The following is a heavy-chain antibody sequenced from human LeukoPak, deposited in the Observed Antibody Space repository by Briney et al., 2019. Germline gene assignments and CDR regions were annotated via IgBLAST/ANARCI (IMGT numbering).Heavy chain of an antibody. CDR3: ARDKSEVGLDY. Sequence: SETLSLTCTVSGGSISSGDYYWSWIRQPPGKGLEWIGYIYYSGSTYYNPSLKSRVTISVDTSKSQFSLKLSSVTAADTAVYYCARDKSEVGLDYWGQGTLVTVSS. J-gene: IGHJ4*02. CDR2: IYYSGST. CDR1: GGSISSGDYY. V-gene: IGHV4-30-4*01.